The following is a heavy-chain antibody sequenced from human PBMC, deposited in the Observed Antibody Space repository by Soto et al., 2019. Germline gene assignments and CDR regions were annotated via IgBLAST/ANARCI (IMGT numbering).Heavy chain of an antibody. Sequence: QLQLQESGSGLVKPSQTLSLTCAVSGGSISSGGYSWSWIRQPPGKGLEWIGYIYHSGSNYYNPSLKSRVTISGDRSQNPFSPKLSSVTAADTAVYYCARAPYINYGWFDPWGHGTLVPVSS. CDR2: IYHSGSN. CDR1: GGSISSGGYS. V-gene: IGHV4-30-2*01. J-gene: IGHJ5*02. CDR3: ARAPYINYGWFDP. D-gene: IGHD4-4*01.